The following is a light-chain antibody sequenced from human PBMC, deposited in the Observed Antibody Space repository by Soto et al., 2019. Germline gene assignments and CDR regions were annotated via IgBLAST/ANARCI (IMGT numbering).Light chain of an antibody. CDR3: CSYAGSSTLV. Sequence: QSALTQPPSVSGSPGQSITISCTGTSSDVGSYKFVSWYQQHPVKAPKLMIYEGSKRPSGVPNRFSGSKSGNTASLTISGLQAEDEADYYCCSYAGSSTLVFGGGTKLTVL. CDR1: SSDVGSYKF. J-gene: IGLJ2*01. V-gene: IGLV2-23*01. CDR2: EGS.